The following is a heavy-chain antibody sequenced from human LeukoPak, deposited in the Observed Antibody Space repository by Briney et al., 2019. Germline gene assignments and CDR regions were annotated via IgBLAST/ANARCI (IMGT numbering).Heavy chain of an antibody. V-gene: IGHV4-59*12. D-gene: IGHD3-3*01. CDR2: IYYSGST. CDR3: ARDRSRFGVADY. Sequence: PSETLSLTCTVSGGSLSNCYWNWIRQPPGKGLEWIAYIYYSGSTNYNPSLKSRVTISLDTSKNQFSLKLSSVTAADTAVYYCARDRSRFGVADYWGQGTLVTVSS. CDR1: GGSLSNCY. J-gene: IGHJ4*02.